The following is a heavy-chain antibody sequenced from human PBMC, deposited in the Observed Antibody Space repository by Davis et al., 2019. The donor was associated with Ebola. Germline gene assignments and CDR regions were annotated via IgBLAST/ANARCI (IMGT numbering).Heavy chain of an antibody. CDR3: ARWGLGVTPNWYFDL. J-gene: IGHJ2*01. D-gene: IGHD2-21*02. V-gene: IGHV4-59*01. CDR2: ISYSGSP. CDR1: GGSLSGYF. Sequence: SETLSLTCSVSGGSLSGYFWSWVRQPPGKGLEWVGFISYSGSPNYNPSLKSRVTISVATSKNQFSLKLTSVTAADTAVYYCARWGLGVTPNWYFDLWGRGTLVSVS.